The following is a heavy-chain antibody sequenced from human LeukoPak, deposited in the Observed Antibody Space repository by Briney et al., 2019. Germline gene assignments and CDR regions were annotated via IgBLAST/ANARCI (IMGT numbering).Heavy chain of an antibody. D-gene: IGHD1-1*01. CDR2: ITPIIETT. CDR1: GGTLRTHI. J-gene: IGHJ5*02. V-gene: IGHV1-69*08. CDR3: TRVNLRGNKYNWFDP. Sequence: ASVKVSCKTSGGTLRTHIFSWVRQAPGQGLEWMGRITPIIETTNYAQRFQGRVTITADPYTGTVYMEMSNLRSDDTAIYYCTRVNLRGNKYNWFDPWGQGTPVTVSS.